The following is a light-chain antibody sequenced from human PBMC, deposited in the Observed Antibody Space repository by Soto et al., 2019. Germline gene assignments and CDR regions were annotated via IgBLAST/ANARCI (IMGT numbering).Light chain of an antibody. J-gene: IGLJ2*01. Sequence: QSAPTQPPSASGSPGQTVTIPCTGTSSDVGGYDYVSWYQQHPGKAPKLMIYEVSKRSSGVPDRFSGSKSGNTASLTVSGLQAEDEADYYCSSYAGSNNFVFGGGTKLTVL. V-gene: IGLV2-8*01. CDR2: EVS. CDR1: SSDVGGYDY. CDR3: SSYAGSNNFV.